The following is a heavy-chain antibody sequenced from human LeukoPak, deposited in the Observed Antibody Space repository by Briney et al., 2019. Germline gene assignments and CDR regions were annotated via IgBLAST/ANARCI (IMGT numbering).Heavy chain of an antibody. Sequence: ASVKVSCKASGYTFTGYYMHWVRQAPGQGLEWMGWINPNRGGTKYAQKFQGRVTMTRYTSISTAYMELSRLRSDDTAVYYCASFYDSSGYYYVDPKYFQHWGQGTLVTVSS. CDR1: GYTFTGYY. J-gene: IGHJ1*01. D-gene: IGHD3-22*01. V-gene: IGHV1-2*02. CDR3: ASFYDSSGYYYVDPKYFQH. CDR2: INPNRGGT.